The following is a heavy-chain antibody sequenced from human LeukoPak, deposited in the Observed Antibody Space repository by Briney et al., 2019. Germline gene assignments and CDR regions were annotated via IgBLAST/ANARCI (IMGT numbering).Heavy chain of an antibody. CDR1: GFTFNSYW. Sequence: GSLRLSCAASGFTFNSYWMSWVRPAPGKGLEWVANIKQDGSAKYYVDSVKGRFTISRDNAKNSLYLQMNSLRAEDTAVYYCARDSITMTVVVGDLDYWGQGTLVTVSS. CDR2: IKQDGSAK. V-gene: IGHV3-7*01. D-gene: IGHD3-22*01. CDR3: ARDSITMTVVVGDLDY. J-gene: IGHJ4*02.